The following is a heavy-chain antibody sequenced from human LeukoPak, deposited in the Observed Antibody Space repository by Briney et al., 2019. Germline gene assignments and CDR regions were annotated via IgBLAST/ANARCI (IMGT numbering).Heavy chain of an antibody. CDR3: ARGKPIAAAPH. J-gene: IGHJ1*01. CDR2: IKQDGSEK. CDR1: GFTFSSYR. D-gene: IGHD6-13*01. V-gene: IGHV3-7*01. Sequence: GGSLRLSCAASGFTFSSYRMSWVRQAPGKGLEWVANIKQDGSEKYYVDSVKGRFTISRDNAKNSLYLQMNSLRAEDTAVYYCARGKPIAAAPHWGQGTLVTVSS.